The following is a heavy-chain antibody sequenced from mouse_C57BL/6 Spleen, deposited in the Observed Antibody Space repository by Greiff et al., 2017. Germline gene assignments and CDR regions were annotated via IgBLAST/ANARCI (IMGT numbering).Heavy chain of an antibody. CDR1: GYTFTTYP. V-gene: IGHV1-47*01. J-gene: IGHJ2*01. CDR3: ALRGKGYFDY. D-gene: IGHD2-12*01. Sequence: QVQLQQSGAELVKPGASVKMSCKASGYTFTTYPIAWMNQTPGKSLEWIGNFHPYNDDTKYNAKFKGQTTLTVKKCSSTVYLVRSRVTADDSAVYYCALRGKGYFDYWGQGTTLTVSS. CDR2: FHPYNDDT.